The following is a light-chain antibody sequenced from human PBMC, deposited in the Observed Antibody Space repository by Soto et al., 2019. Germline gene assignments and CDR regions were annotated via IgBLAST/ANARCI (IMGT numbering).Light chain of an antibody. J-gene: IGKJ5*01. CDR2: DAS. CDR1: QSVSTY. Sequence: IVLTQSPATLSLWPGETAILSCRASQSVSTYLSWYQQKPGQAPRLLIYDASNRAPGIPARFSGSGSGTDFTLTISSLEPEDFALYYCQQRSSWITFGQGIRLEIE. CDR3: QQRSSWIT. V-gene: IGKV3-11*01.